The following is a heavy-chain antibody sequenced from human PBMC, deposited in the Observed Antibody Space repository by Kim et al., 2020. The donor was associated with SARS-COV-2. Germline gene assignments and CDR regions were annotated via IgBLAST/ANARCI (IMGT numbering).Heavy chain of an antibody. J-gene: IGHJ4*02. Sequence: ASVKVSCKVSGYNFITYAIKWVRQAPGQRPEWMGWINTVNGDTKYSQNFQGRVSITSDTSASTAYMDLSSLTSEDTAVYYCARLTGATSYSDYWGQGTLVTVSS. CDR3: ARLTGATSYSDY. V-gene: IGHV1-3*04. D-gene: IGHD1-26*01. CDR1: GYNFITYA. CDR2: INTVNGDT.